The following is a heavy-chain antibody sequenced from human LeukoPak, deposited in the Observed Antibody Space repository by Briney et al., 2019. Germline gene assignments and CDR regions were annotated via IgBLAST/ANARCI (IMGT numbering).Heavy chain of an antibody. J-gene: IGHJ4*02. V-gene: IGHV1-46*01. CDR3: ARDGGGYDILTGYSRRPKYYFDY. Sequence: ASVKVSCKASGYTFSSYYTHWVRQASGQGLEWMGIINPSGGSTSYAQKFQGRVTMTRDTSTSTVYMELSSLRSEDTAVYYCARDGGGYDILTGYSRRPKYYFDYWGQGTLVTVSS. CDR2: INPSGGST. D-gene: IGHD3-9*01. CDR1: GYTFSSYY.